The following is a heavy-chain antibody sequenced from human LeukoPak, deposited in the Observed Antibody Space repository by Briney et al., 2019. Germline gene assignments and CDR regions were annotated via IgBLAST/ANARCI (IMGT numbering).Heavy chain of an antibody. CDR3: ARGSPSWGSYYIACAFDI. D-gene: IGHD1-26*01. V-gene: IGHV4-34*01. CDR2: INHSGST. Sequence: SETLSLTCAVYGGSFSGYYWSWIRQPPGKGLEWIGEINHSGSTNYNPSLKSRVTISVDTSKNQFSLKLSSVTAADTAVYYCARGSPSWGSYYIACAFDIWGQGTMVTVSS. J-gene: IGHJ3*02. CDR1: GGSFSGYY.